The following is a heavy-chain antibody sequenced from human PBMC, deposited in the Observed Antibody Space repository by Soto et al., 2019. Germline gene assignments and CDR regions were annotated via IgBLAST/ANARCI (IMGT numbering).Heavy chain of an antibody. V-gene: IGHV1-2*02. J-gene: IGHJ4*02. CDR1: GYTFTGYY. CDR3: ARVISWLDRCFDY. D-gene: IGHD6-19*01. CDR2: INPNSGGT. Sequence: GASVKVSCKASGYTFTGYYMHWVRQAPGQGLEWMGWINPNSGGTNYAQKFQGRVTMTRDTSISTAYMELSRLRSDDTAVYFCARVISWLDRCFDYWGQGTLVTVSS.